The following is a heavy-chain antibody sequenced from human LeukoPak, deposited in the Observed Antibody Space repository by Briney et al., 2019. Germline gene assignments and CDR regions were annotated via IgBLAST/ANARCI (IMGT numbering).Heavy chain of an antibody. CDR1: GFTFDDYG. J-gene: IGHJ4*02. CDR2: INWNGGIT. Sequence: PGGSLRLSCAAAGFTFDDYGMSWVRQAPGKGLDWVSGINWNGGITGYADSVKGRFTISRDNAKNSLYLQMNSLRAEDTALYYCARVGHYDSSGYWGYWGQGTLVTVSS. CDR3: ARVGHYDSSGYWGY. V-gene: IGHV3-20*04. D-gene: IGHD3-22*01.